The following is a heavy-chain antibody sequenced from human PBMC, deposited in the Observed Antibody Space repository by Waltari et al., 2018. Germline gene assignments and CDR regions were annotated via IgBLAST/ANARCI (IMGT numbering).Heavy chain of an antibody. V-gene: IGHV1-69*12. CDR3: ARDGDYGGTFGGMDV. J-gene: IGHJ6*02. CDR1: GGTFSSYD. Sequence: QVQLVQSGAEVKKPGSPVKVYCKASGGTFSSYDISWVRQAPGQGLEWMGGIIPIFGTANYAQRFQGRVTITADESTSTAYMELSSLRSEDTAVYYCARDGDYGGTFGGMDVWGQGTTVTVSS. D-gene: IGHD4-17*01. CDR2: IIPIFGTA.